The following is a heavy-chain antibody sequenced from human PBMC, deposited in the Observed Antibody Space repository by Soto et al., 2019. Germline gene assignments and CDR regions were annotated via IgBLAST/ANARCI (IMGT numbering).Heavy chain of an antibody. J-gene: IGHJ5*02. CDR3: ARESGFVEWLSLNWFDP. CDR1: GFTFSSYS. D-gene: IGHD3-3*01. V-gene: IGHV3-48*02. Sequence: EVQLVESGGGLVQPGGSLRLSCAASGFTFSSYSMNWVRQAPGKGLEWVSYISSSSSTIYYADSVKGRFTISRDNAKNSLYVQMNSLRDEDTAVYYCARESGFVEWLSLNWFDPWGQGTLVTVSS. CDR2: ISSSSSTI.